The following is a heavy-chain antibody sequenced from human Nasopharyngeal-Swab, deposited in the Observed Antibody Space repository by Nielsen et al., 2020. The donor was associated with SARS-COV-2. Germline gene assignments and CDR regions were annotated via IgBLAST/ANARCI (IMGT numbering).Heavy chain of an antibody. D-gene: IGHD1-26*01. V-gene: IGHV3-7*01. CDR1: GFTFSSYW. CDR3: AREWRERGLGSSGSRPQANAFDI. Sequence: GGSLRLSCAASGFTFSSYWMSWVRQAPGKGLEWVANIKQDGSEKYYVDSVKGRFTISRDNAKNSLYLQMNGLRAEDTAVYYCAREWRERGLGSSGSRPQANAFDIWGQGTMVTVSS. CDR2: IKQDGSEK. J-gene: IGHJ3*02.